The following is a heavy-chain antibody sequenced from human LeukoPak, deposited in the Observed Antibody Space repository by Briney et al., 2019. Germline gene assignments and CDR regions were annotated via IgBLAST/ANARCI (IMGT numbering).Heavy chain of an antibody. CDR2: IWYDGSKK. V-gene: IGHV3-33*08. CDR1: GITFSSYG. Sequence: GGSLRLSCEASGITFSSYGMHWVRQAPGKGLEWVAVIWYDGSKKFYADSVKGRFTISRDNSKNTLYLQMNSLRVEDTAVYYCARGLAVAEGYIDDWGQGTLVTVSS. D-gene: IGHD6-19*01. CDR3: ARGLAVAEGYIDD. J-gene: IGHJ4*02.